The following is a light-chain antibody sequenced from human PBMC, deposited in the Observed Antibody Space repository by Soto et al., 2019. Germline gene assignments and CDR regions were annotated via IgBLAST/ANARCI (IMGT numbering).Light chain of an antibody. J-gene: IGLJ7*01. Sequence: QLVLTQPASVSGSPGQSITISCTGTSSDVGGYNYVSWYQQEPGKAPKLMICDVSNRPSGVSNRFSGSKSGNTASLTISVLQAEDEADYYCSSYTSGTTFVFGTGTQLTVL. CDR1: SSDVGGYNY. CDR2: DVS. CDR3: SSYTSGTTFV. V-gene: IGLV2-14*01.